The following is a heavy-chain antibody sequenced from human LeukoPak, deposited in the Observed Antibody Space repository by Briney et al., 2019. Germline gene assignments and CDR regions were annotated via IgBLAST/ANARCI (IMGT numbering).Heavy chain of an antibody. CDR1: GGSFSRHY. CDR3: ARGLREGSAWSWGTKEKSYQYMDV. J-gene: IGHJ6*04. D-gene: IGHD6-19*01. CDR2: INPRGST. V-gene: IGHV4-34*01. Sequence: SETLSLTCGVSGGSFSRHYLTWIRQPPGKGLEWMGEINPRGSTNYNPSLESRVTVSADTSRNQLSLRLTSVAAAGSAVYFCARGLREGSAWSWGTKEKSYQYMDVWGTGTTVIVSS.